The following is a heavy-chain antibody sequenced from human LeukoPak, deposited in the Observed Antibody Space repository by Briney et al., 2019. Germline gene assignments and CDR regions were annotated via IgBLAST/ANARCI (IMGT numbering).Heavy chain of an antibody. V-gene: IGHV3-53*01. CDR2: IYSGGST. CDR1: GFTVSSNY. D-gene: IGHD7-27*01. J-gene: IGHJ2*01. CDR3: ARNWGTGYFDL. Sequence: GGSLRLSCAASGFTVSSNYMSWVRQAPGKGLEWVSVIYSGGSTYYSDSVKGRFTVSRDNSKNTLYLQMNSLRAEDTAVYYCARNWGTGYFDLWGRGTLVTVSS.